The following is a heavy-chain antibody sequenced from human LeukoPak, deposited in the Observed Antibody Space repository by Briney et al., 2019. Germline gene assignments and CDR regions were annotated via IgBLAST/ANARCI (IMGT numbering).Heavy chain of an antibody. V-gene: IGHV4-39*01. CDR3: ARRASYSSSWDQYFDS. CDR2: IYYSGSA. Sequence: SETLSLTCTVSGGSISSSSYYWGWIRQPPGKGLEWIGSIYYSGSAYYNPSLKSRLTISVDTSKNQFFLKLSSVTAADTAVYYCARRASYSSSWDQYFDSWGQGTLLTVSS. D-gene: IGHD6-13*01. J-gene: IGHJ4*02. CDR1: GGSISSSSYY.